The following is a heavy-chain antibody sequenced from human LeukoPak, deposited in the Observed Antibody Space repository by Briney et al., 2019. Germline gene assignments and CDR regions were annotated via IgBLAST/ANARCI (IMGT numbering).Heavy chain of an antibody. CDR3: VGGDFHC. V-gene: IGHV3-30*03. Sequence: GRSLRLSCAASAFNYNTYPMHWVRQAPAKGLEWVAVISEDGRNGYYLDSVKGRFTISRENSKKMLYLQMNTQRGDDTAVYFCVGGDFHCWGQGTLVSVSS. J-gene: IGHJ4*02. CDR2: ISEDGRNG. D-gene: IGHD2-21*01. CDR1: AFNYNTYP.